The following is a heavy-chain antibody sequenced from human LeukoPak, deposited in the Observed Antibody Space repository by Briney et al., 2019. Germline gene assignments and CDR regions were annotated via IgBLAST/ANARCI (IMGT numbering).Heavy chain of an antibody. CDR3: ARRNRIAVAGTGPFGY. D-gene: IGHD6-19*01. CDR1: GGSISSYY. CDR2: IYYSGST. Sequence: SETLSLTCTVSGGSISSYYWGWIRQPPGKGLEWIGSIYYSGSTYHNPSLKSRVTISVDTSKNQFSLKLSSVTAADTAVYYCARRNRIAVAGTGPFGYWGQGTLVTVSS. V-gene: IGHV4-39*01. J-gene: IGHJ4*02.